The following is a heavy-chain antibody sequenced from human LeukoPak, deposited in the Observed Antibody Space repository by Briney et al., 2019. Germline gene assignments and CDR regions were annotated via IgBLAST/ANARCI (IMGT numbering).Heavy chain of an antibody. V-gene: IGHV1-46*01. CDR1: GYTFTSYY. CDR2: INPSGGST. CDR3: ARDSRPSYDSSGYYYPGDY. D-gene: IGHD3-22*01. J-gene: IGHJ4*02. Sequence: ASVKVSCKASGYTFTSYYMHWVRQAPEQGLEWMAIINPSGGSTSYAQKFQGRVTMTRDTSTSTVYMELSSLRSEDTAVYYCARDSRPSYDSSGYYYPGDYWGQGTLVTVSS.